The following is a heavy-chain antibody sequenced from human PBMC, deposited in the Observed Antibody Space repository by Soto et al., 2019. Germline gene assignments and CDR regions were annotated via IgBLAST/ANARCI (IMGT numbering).Heavy chain of an antibody. CDR1: GFTFSSYS. D-gene: IGHD3-22*01. Sequence: GGSLRLSFAASGFTFSSYSMNWVRQAPGKGLDWVSSISSSSSYIYYADSVKGRFTISRDNAKNSLYLQMNSLRAEDTAVYYCARVNYHDSSGYRILNWFDPWGQGTLVTVSS. J-gene: IGHJ5*02. CDR2: ISSSSSYI. V-gene: IGHV3-21*01. CDR3: ARVNYHDSSGYRILNWFDP.